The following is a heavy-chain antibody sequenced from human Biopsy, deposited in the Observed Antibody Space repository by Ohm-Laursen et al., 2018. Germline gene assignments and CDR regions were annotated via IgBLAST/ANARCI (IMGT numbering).Heavy chain of an antibody. CDR3: ATPFQYYDSWGGYPPFDH. J-gene: IGHJ4*02. D-gene: IGHD3-3*01. CDR2: IIAVSGLV. Sequence: SSVTASRKASGGTFSNYAISWVRQAPGEGLEWMGGIIAVSGLVNYAPKFQGRVSITADKSTTTAYMELSKLKSEDTAVYYCATPFQYYDSWGGYPPFDHWGQGTLVTVSS. V-gene: IGHV1-69*17. CDR1: GGTFSNYA.